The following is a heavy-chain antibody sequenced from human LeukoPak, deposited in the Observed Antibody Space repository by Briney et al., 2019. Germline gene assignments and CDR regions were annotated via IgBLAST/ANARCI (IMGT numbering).Heavy chain of an antibody. CDR1: RGTFSSYA. CDR3: AREYYDILTGHSFIAY. CDR2: ILPIFGTA. D-gene: IGHD3-9*01. V-gene: IGHV1-69*05. Sequence: SVKVSCKASRGTFSSYAISWVRQAPGQGLEWMGGILPIFGTANYAQKAQGRVTITTYESTTTAYMELSSLRCDDTAVYDCAREYYDILTGHSFIAYWGQGTLVTVSS. J-gene: IGHJ4*02.